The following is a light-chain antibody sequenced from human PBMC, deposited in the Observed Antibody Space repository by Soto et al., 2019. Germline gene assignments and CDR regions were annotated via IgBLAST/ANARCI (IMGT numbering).Light chain of an antibody. CDR1: SSNIGGNS. Sequence: QSVLTQPPSVSAAPGQKVTISCSGSSSNIGGNSVSWYQQLPGTAPKLLIYDDNKRPSGIPDRFSGSKSGTSATLGITGFQTGHEADYYCGSWHSRLSAYVFGPGTKVTVL. V-gene: IGLV1-51*01. J-gene: IGLJ1*01. CDR3: GSWHSRLSAYV. CDR2: DDN.